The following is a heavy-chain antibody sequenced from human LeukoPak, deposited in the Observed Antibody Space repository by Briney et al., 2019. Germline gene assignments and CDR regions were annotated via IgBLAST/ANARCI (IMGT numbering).Heavy chain of an antibody. V-gene: IGHV3-30*03. D-gene: IGHD2-15*01. CDR2: ISFDGSRR. Sequence: AGGSLRLSCAASGFTFSDSGMHWVRQAPGKGLEWVAIISFDGSRRFYADSVKGRFTISRDDAKNMLFLQMNSLRGEDTAVYYCVRGGPSTWSWGQGTLVTVSS. CDR1: GFTFSDSG. CDR3: VRGGPSTWS. J-gene: IGHJ5*02.